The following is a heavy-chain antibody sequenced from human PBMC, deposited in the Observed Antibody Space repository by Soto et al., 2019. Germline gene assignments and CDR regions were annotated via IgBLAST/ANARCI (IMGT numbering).Heavy chain of an antibody. J-gene: IGHJ6*03. V-gene: IGHV4-39*01. CDR1: GGSISSSSYY. CDR3: ARVRGYDFWSHRDYYYYYYMDV. CDR2: IYYSGST. Sequence: SETLSLTCTVSGGSISSSSYYWGWIRQPPGKGLEWIGSIYYSGSTYYNPSLKSRVTISVDTSKNQFSLKLSSVTAADTAVYYCARVRGYDFWSHRDYYYYYYMDVWGKGTTVTVSS. D-gene: IGHD3-3*01.